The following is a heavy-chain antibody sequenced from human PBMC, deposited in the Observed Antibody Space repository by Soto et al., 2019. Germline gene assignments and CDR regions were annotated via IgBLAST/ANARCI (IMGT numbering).Heavy chain of an antibody. V-gene: IGHV3-48*02. D-gene: IGHD3-3*01. CDR3: ARVIWSGHLTSDL. CDR1: GFTFSSNS. J-gene: IGHJ5*02. Sequence: EVQVVESGGGLVQPGGSLRLSCAASGFTFSSNSMNWVRQAPGKGLEWISYISSSSSTIYADSVKGRFTISRDNAKNSLYLQMNSLRDEDTAVYYCARVIWSGHLTSDLWGHGPLVTVSS. CDR2: ISSSSSTI.